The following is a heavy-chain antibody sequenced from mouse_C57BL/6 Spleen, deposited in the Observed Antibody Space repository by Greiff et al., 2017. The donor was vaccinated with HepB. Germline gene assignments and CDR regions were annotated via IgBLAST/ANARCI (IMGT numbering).Heavy chain of an antibody. D-gene: IGHD1-1*01. Sequence: EVKLMESGEGLVKPGGSLKLSCAASGFTFSSYAMSWVRQTPEKRLEWVAYISSGGDYIYYADTVKGRFTISRDNARNTLYLQMSSLKSEDTAMYYCTRDNDYGSSYTNYYAMDYWGQGTSVTVSS. CDR1: GFTFSSYA. V-gene: IGHV5-9-1*02. J-gene: IGHJ4*01. CDR3: TRDNDYGSSYTNYYAMDY. CDR2: ISSGGDYI.